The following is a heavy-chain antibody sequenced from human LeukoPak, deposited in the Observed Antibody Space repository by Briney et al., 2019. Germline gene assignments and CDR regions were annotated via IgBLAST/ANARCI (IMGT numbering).Heavy chain of an antibody. J-gene: IGHJ4*02. CDR1: GGSFSGYY. D-gene: IGHD2-2*01. CDR2: INNSGST. V-gene: IGHV4-34*01. Sequence: SETLSLTCAVYGGSFSGYYWSWVRQPPGKGLEWIGEINNSGSTYYIPCLKSRVTISVDTSKHQFSLKLSSVTAADTAVYYCARGVDYCSSTSCSPPTPLSYFDYWGQGTLVTVSP. CDR3: ARGVDYCSSTSCSPPTPLSYFDY.